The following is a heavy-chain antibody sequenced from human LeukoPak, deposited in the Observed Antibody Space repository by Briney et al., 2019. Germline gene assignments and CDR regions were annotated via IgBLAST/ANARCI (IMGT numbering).Heavy chain of an antibody. CDR2: INPDGNEK. CDR1: GFTFNIYW. CDR3: AISTYYDFWSGYSPDY. D-gene: IGHD3-3*01. V-gene: IGHV3-7*01. J-gene: IGHJ4*02. Sequence: GGSLRLSCAASGFTFNIYWMNWVRQAPGKGLEWVANINPDGNEKYYVDSVKGRFTISRDNAKNSLYLQMNSLRAEDTAVYYCAISTYYDFWSGYSPDYWGQGTLVTVSS.